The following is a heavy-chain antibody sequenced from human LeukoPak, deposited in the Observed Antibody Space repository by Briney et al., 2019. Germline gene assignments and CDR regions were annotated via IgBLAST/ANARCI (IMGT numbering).Heavy chain of an antibody. CDR3: AGLVGRYSSGLYYYYFDY. J-gene: IGHJ4*02. CDR2: MYLSGTT. CDR1: GDSINSLDL. D-gene: IGHD3-22*01. Sequence: PSETLSLTCTVSGDSINSLDLWSWVRQPPGKGLEWIGEMYLSGTTHSNPSVKSRVTISIDKSRNQFFLNLSSVTAADTAVYYCAGLVGRYSSGLYYYYFDYWGQGTLVTVSS. V-gene: IGHV4-4*02.